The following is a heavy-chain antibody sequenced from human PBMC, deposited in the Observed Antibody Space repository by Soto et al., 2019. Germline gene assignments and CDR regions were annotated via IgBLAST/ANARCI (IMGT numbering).Heavy chain of an antibody. CDR1: GGTFSSYA. CDR3: ALGYCISTSCYKRRIAFDI. CDR2: IIPIFGTA. V-gene: IGHV1-69*13. Sequence: SVKVSCKASGGTFSSYAISWVRQAPGQGLEWMGGIIPIFGTANYAQKFQGRVTITADESTSTAYMELSSLRSEDTAVYYCALGYCISTSCYKRRIAFDIWGQGTMVTVSS. D-gene: IGHD2-2*02. J-gene: IGHJ3*02.